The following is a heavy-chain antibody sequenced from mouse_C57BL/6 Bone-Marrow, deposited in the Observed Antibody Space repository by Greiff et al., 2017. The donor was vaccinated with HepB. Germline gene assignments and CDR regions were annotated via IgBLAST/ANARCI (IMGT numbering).Heavy chain of an antibody. Sequence: EVQLQQSGAELVRPGASVKLSCTASGFNIKDDYMHWVKQRPEQGLEWIGWIDPENGDTEYASKFQGKATITADTSSNTAYLQLSSLTSEDTAVYYCTRIITTVVAYWYFDVWGTGTTVTVSS. V-gene: IGHV14-4*01. CDR2: IDPENGDT. J-gene: IGHJ1*03. D-gene: IGHD1-1*01. CDR3: TRIITTVVAYWYFDV. CDR1: GFNIKDDY.